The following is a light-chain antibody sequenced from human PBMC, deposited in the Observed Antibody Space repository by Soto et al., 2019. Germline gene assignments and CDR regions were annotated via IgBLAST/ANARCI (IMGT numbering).Light chain of an antibody. V-gene: IGKV3-20*01. CDR3: QQYGSSVT. CDR1: QSVSSNY. Sequence: EILLTQSPDTLSLSLGERATLSCRASQSVSSNYLAWYQQKPGQAPRLLIYGASSRATGIPDRFSGSGTGTDFTLTISRLEPEDFAVYYCQQYGSSVTFDGGTKVEIK. CDR2: GAS. J-gene: IGKJ4*01.